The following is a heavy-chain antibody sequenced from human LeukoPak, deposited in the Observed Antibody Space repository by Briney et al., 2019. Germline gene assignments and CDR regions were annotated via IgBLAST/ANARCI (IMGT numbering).Heavy chain of an antibody. CDR1: GFTFSRFG. V-gene: IGHV3-48*04. D-gene: IGHD3-16*02. CDR2: ISSSSSAI. CDR3: AKGISIYSYFDN. J-gene: IGHJ4*02. Sequence: GGSLRLSCAASGFTFSRFGMNWVRQAPGKGLEWISYISSSSSAIYYADSVKGRFTISRDNAKNTLYLQMNSLRAEDTAVYYCAKGISIYSYFDNWGQGTLVTVSS.